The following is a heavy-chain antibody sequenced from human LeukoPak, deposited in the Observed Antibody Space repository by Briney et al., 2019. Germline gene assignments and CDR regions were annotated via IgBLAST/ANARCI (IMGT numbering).Heavy chain of an antibody. Sequence: GSSVKVSCKAPGGTFSSYAISWVRQAPGQGLEWMGRIIPILGIANYAQKFQGRVTITADKSTITAYMELSSLRSEDTAVYYCARDRGSYYYDSSGYSDYWGQGTLVTVSS. D-gene: IGHD3-22*01. J-gene: IGHJ4*02. CDR2: IIPILGIA. CDR3: ARDRGSYYYDSSGYSDY. V-gene: IGHV1-69*04. CDR1: GGTFSSYA.